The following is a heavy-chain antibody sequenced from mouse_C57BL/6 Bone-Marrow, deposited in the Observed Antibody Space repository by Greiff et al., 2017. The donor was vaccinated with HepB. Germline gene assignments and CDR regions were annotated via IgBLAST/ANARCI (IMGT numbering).Heavy chain of an antibody. J-gene: IGHJ1*03. V-gene: IGHV7-3*01. CDR3: ARYIAFFDV. CDR1: GFTFTDYY. D-gene: IGHD6-1*01. CDR2: IRNKANGYTT. Sequence: EVQVVESGGGLVQPGGSLSLSCAASGFTFTDYYMSWVRQPPGKALEWLGFIRNKANGYTTEYSAYVKGRFTISRDNSQSILYLQMNALRAEDSATYYCARYIAFFDVWGTGTTVTVSS.